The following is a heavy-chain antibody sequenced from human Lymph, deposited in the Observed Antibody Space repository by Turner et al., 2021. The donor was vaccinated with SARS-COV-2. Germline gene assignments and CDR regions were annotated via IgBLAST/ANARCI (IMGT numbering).Heavy chain of an antibody. J-gene: IGHJ6*02. V-gene: IGHV1-8*02. Sequence: QVQLVQSGAEVKKPGASVKVSCKAPGYTFTSYDLNWVRQATGQGLEWMGWMNPNSGNTGYAQKFQGRVTMTRNTSISTAYMERSSLRSEDTAVYYCARGRYSGGGMDVWGQGTTVTVSS. D-gene: IGHD1-26*01. CDR2: MNPNSGNT. CDR1: GYTFTSYD. CDR3: ARGRYSGGGMDV.